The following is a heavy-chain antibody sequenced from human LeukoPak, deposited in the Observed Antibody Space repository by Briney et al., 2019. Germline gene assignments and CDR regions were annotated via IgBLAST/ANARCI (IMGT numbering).Heavy chain of an antibody. V-gene: IGHV3-9*01. CDR1: GFTFDDYA. Sequence: GGSLRLSCAASGFTFDDYAMHWVRQAPGKGLEWVSGISWNSGSIGYADSVKGRFTISRDNAKNSLYLQMNSVRAEDTALYYCAKQVGSYGYFYYYGMDVWGQGTTVAVSS. D-gene: IGHD5-18*01. CDR2: ISWNSGSI. CDR3: AKQVGSYGYFYYYGMDV. J-gene: IGHJ6*02.